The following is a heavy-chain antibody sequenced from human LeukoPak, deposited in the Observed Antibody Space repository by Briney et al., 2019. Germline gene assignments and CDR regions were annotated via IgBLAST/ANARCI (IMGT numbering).Heavy chain of an antibody. CDR3: ARVRSPIYGGNSDFDY. D-gene: IGHD4-23*01. V-gene: IGHV4-30-4*01. CDR1: GGSINSGDYY. J-gene: IGHJ4*02. Sequence: SETLSLTCTVSGGSINSGDYYWSWIRQPPGKGLEWIGYIYYSGSTYYNPSLRSRVTISEDTSKNQFSLKLSSVTAADTAVYYCARVRSPIYGGNSDFDYWGQGTLVTVSS. CDR2: IYYSGST.